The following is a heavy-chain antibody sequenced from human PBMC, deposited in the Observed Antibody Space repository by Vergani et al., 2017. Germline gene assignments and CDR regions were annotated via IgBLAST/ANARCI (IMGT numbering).Heavy chain of an antibody. CDR2: IWYDGSNK. D-gene: IGHD3-3*01. J-gene: IGHJ6*02. V-gene: IGHV3-33*01. CDR3: ASAPYYDFWSGYYTDYYYYGMDV. Sequence: QVQLVESGGGVVQPGRSLRLSCAASGFTFSSYGMHWVRQAPGKGLEWVAVIWYDGSNKYYADSVKGRFTISRDNSKNTLYLQMNSLRAEDTAVYYCASAPYYDFWSGYYTDYYYYGMDVWGQGTTVTVSS. CDR1: GFTFSSYG.